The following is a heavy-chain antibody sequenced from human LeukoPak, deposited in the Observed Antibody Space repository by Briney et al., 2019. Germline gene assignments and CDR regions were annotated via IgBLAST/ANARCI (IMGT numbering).Heavy chain of an antibody. Sequence: GGSLRLSCVASGFTLSSRWMHWVRQAPGKGLVWVSIINTDGSTTRYADFVEGRFTISRDNARNTLYLEMNSLRVEDTAVYFCARDISRTMDVWGQGTTVTV. CDR3: ARDISRTMDV. CDR1: GFTLSSRW. CDR2: INTDGSTT. V-gene: IGHV3-74*01. D-gene: IGHD2/OR15-2a*01. J-gene: IGHJ6*02.